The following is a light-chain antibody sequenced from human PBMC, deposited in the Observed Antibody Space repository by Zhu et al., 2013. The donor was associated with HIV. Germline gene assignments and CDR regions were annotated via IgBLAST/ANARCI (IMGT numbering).Light chain of an antibody. CDR2: GAS. CDR1: QSVSSN. Sequence: EIVMTQSPATLSVSPGERATLSCRASQSVSSNLAWYQQKPGQAPRLLIYGASTRATGIPARFSGSGSGTEFTLTISSLQSEDSAVYYCQQYNEWPPWTLGQGTKVELK. V-gene: IGKV3-15*01. CDR3: QQYNEWPPWT. J-gene: IGKJ1*01.